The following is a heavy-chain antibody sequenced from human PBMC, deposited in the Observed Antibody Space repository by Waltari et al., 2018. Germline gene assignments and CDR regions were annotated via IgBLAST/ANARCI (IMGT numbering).Heavy chain of an antibody. V-gene: IGHV4-38-2*01. CDR3: SRQVLGYCTSAACRRLES. D-gene: IGHD2-2*03. CDR1: GYPINSRYY. J-gene: IGHJ4*02. CDR2: IYHAGDT. Sequence: QVQLQESGPGLVKPSETLSLTCDVSGYPINSRYYWGWIRQSPGKGLEWIATIYHAGDTFYNPSLKSRVTISMDTSKNQFSLKLNSVTAADTAVYFCSRQVLGYCTSAACRRLESWGQGTLVTVSS.